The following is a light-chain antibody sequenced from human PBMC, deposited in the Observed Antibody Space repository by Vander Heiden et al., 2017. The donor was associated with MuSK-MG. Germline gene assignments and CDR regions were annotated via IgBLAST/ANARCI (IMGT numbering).Light chain of an antibody. J-gene: IGKJ5*01. CDR1: QDISNY. CDR2: DAS. V-gene: IGKV1-33*01. Sequence: DIQMTQSPSSLSASVGDRVTITCQASQDISNYLNWYQQKPGKAPKLLMYDASILETGVPSRFSGSGSGTDFTLTISNLQPEDIATYYCQQYYILPPITFGQGPPLEI. CDR3: QQYYILPPIT.